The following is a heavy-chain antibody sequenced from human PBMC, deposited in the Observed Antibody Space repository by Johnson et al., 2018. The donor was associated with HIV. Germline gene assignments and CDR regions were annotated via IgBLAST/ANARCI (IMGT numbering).Heavy chain of an antibody. CDR3: AKDLRIAVAGVALDI. J-gene: IGHJ3*02. Sequence: VQLVESGGRLVQPGGSLRLSCAASRFSFDDYAMHWVRQAPGTGLEWVSGISWNSGSIGYAASVKGRFTISRDNAKNSLYLQMNSLRAEDTALYYCAKDLRIAVAGVALDIWGQGTMVTVSS. CDR1: RFSFDDYA. D-gene: IGHD6-19*01. CDR2: ISWNSGSI. V-gene: IGHV3-9*01.